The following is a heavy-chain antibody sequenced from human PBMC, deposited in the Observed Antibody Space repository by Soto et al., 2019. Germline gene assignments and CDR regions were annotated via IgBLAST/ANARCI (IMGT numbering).Heavy chain of an antibody. J-gene: IGHJ4*02. CDR1: GGTFSSYG. CDR2: TIPLLATT. V-gene: IGHV1-69*01. CDR3: AGWDYHVLTGYSSDD. Sequence: QVQLVQSGAEVKKPGSSVNVSCKASGGTFSSYGLNWVRQAPGQGLEWMGGTIPLLATTNYAQKFQGRVTLNADASSRTAYMELRSLRSADTAVYYCAGWDYHVLTGYSSDDWGQGTLVTVSS. D-gene: IGHD3-9*01.